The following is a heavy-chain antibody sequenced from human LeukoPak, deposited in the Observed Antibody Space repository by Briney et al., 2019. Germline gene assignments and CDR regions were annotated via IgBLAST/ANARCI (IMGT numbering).Heavy chain of an antibody. J-gene: IGHJ5*01. D-gene: IGHD2-15*01. CDR2: ISAYKGNT. CDR3: PRTPEPIQAIVTGWFDS. CDR1: GYTFSSYV. V-gene: IGHV1-18*01. Sequence: ASVTVSCKCSGYTFSSYVIRWVRQAPGQGLEWMGWISAYKGNTNYAQKLQGRVTMTTDTSTGTAYMDLRRLRSDDTDGYSCPRTPEPIQAIVTGWFDSWGQGTLVTVSS.